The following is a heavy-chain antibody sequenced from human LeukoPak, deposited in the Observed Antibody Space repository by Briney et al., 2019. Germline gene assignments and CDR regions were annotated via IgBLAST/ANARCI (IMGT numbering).Heavy chain of an antibody. D-gene: IGHD3/OR15-3a*01. J-gene: IGHJ4*02. Sequence: GGSLRLSCAVYGFNFSSYWMSWVRQAPGKGLEWVANIKKDGSEKNYVDSVKGRFTISRDNAKNSLYLQMNSLRAEDTAVYYCATLDFLFDYWGQGTLATVSS. CDR2: IKKDGSEK. CDR3: ATLDFLFDY. CDR1: GFNFSSYW. V-gene: IGHV3-7*01.